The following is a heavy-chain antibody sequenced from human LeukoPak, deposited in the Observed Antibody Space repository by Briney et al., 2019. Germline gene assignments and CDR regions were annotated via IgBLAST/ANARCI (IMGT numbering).Heavy chain of an antibody. CDR3: ALERGLTVRGVTAGGGFDP. D-gene: IGHD3-10*01. J-gene: IGHJ5*02. Sequence: GASVKVSCKASGYTFTGYYMHWVRQAPGQGLEWMGWINPNSGGTNYAQKFQGRVTMTRDTSISTAYMELSRLRSDDTAVYYCALERGLTVRGVTAGGGFDPWGQGTLVTVSS. CDR1: GYTFTGYY. V-gene: IGHV1-2*02. CDR2: INPNSGGT.